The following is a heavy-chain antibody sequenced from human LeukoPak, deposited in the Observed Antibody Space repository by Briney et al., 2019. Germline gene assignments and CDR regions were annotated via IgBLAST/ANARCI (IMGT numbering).Heavy chain of an antibody. V-gene: IGHV4-31*03. CDR2: IYYSGST. J-gene: IGHJ5*02. Sequence: PSQTLSLTCTVSGGSISSGGYYWSWIRQHPGKGLEWIGYIYYSGSTYYNPSLKSRVTISVDTSKNQFSLKLSSVTAADTAVYYCVRLAVGSSTSGNWFDPWGQGTLVTVSS. CDR1: GGSISSGGYY. CDR3: VRLAVGSSTSGNWFDP. D-gene: IGHD2-2*01.